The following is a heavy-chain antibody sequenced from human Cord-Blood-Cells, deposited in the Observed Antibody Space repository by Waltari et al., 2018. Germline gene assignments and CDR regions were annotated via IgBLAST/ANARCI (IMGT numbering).Heavy chain of an antibody. Sequence: EVQLVESGGGLVQPGGSLRLSCAASGFTFSSYWMNWVRQAPGKGRVWVSRINSDGSSTSYADSVKGRFTISRDNAKNTLYLQMNSLRAEDTAVYYCARASPSGFDYWGQGTLVTVSS. J-gene: IGHJ4*02. V-gene: IGHV3-74*01. CDR1: GFTFSSYW. CDR2: INSDGSST. D-gene: IGHD6-6*01. CDR3: ARASPSGFDY.